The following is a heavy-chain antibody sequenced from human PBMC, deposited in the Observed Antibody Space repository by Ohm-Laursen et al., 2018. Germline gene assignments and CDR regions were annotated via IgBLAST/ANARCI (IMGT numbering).Heavy chain of an antibody. V-gene: IGHV3-33*08. Sequence: SSLRLSCAAFGFTFSSYGMHWVRQAPGKGLEWVAVIWYDGSNKYYADSVKGRFTISRDNTKNTLYLQMNSLRAEDTALYYCASRSPALDYWGQGTPVTVSS. D-gene: IGHD2-2*01. CDR1: GFTFSSYG. J-gene: IGHJ4*02. CDR2: IWYDGSNK. CDR3: ASRSPALDY.